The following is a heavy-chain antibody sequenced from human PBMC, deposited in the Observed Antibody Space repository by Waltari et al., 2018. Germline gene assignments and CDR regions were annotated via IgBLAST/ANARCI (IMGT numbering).Heavy chain of an antibody. CDR1: GYTLTALS. V-gene: IGHV1-24*01. D-gene: IGHD3-3*01. Sequence: QVQLVQSGAEVKKPGASVKVSCKVSGYTLTALSMHWVRQAPGKGLEWMGGFDPEDGETIYAQKFQGRVTRTEDTSTDPAYMELSSLRSEDTAVYDCATTITLRGGFDPWGQGTLVTVSS. J-gene: IGHJ5*02. CDR2: FDPEDGET. CDR3: ATTITLRGGFDP.